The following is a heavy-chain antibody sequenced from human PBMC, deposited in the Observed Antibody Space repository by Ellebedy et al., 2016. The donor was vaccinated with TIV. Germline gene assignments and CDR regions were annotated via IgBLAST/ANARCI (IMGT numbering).Heavy chain of an antibody. CDR3: ARDNRDVGGYVPSYFDY. V-gene: IGHV4-61*01. J-gene: IGHJ4*02. D-gene: IGHD3-22*01. CDR2: IYYSGST. Sequence: MPSETLSLTCAVSGGSVSSGSSYWSWIRQPPGKGLEWIGYIYYSGSTNYNPSLKSRVTISVDTFKNQFPLTLSSVTAADTAGYYCARDNRDVGGYVPSYFDYWGQGTLVTVSS. CDR1: GGSVSSGSSY.